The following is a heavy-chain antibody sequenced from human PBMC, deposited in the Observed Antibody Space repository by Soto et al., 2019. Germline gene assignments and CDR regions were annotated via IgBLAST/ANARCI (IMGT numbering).Heavy chain of an antibody. CDR2: ISGSGGST. D-gene: IGHD3-16*02. Sequence: GGSLRVSCAASGFTFSSYAMSWVRQAPGKGLEWVSAISGSGGSTYYADSVKGRFTISRDNYKNTLYLQMNSLRAVDTAVYYCAKGPTVKAAFDYWGQGTLVTVSS. CDR3: AKGPTVKAAFDY. CDR1: GFTFSSYA. J-gene: IGHJ4*02. V-gene: IGHV3-23*01.